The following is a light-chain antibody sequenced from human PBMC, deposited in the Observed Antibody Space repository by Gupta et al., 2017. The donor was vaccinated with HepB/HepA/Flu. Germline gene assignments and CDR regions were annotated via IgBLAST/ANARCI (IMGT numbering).Light chain of an antibody. J-gene: IGKJ4*01. CDR1: QDISNY. Sequence: DIQMTQSPSSLSPSVGDRVTIACQASQDISNYLNWYQQKPGKAPKLMIYDASNLETGVPSRFSGSGSATDFTFTISSLHPEDIAKYYCQQYDNLPIIFGRGTKVEIK. CDR2: DAS. V-gene: IGKV1-33*01. CDR3: QQYDNLPII.